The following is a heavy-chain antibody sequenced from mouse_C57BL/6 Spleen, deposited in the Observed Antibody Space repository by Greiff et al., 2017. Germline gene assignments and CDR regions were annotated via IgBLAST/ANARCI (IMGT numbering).Heavy chain of an antibody. V-gene: IGHV5-4*01. CDR3: AREPGSSYDYFDY. J-gene: IGHJ2*01. CDR2: ISDGGSYT. CDR1: GFTFSSYA. D-gene: IGHD1-1*01. Sequence: EVQVVESGGGLVKPGGSLKLSCAASGFTFSSYAMSWVRQTPEKRLEWVATISDGGSYTYYPDNVKGRFTISRDNAKNNLYLQMSHLKSEDTAMYYCAREPGSSYDYFDYWGQGTTLTVSS.